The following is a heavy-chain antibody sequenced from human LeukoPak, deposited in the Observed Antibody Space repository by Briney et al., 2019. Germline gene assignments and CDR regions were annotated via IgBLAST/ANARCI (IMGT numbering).Heavy chain of an antibody. CDR2: ISSGGDTI. CDR1: GFTFSSYE. V-gene: IGHV3-48*03. D-gene: IGHD5-18*01. CDR3: VRDAGTRLKYSYGYGDY. J-gene: IGHJ4*02. Sequence: PGGSLRLSCAASGFTFSSYEMNWVRQAPGKGLEWVSYISSGGDTIHYADSVKGRFTSSRDNAKNSLYLQMSSLRAEDTAVYYCVRDAGTRLKYSYGYGDYWGQGILVTVSS.